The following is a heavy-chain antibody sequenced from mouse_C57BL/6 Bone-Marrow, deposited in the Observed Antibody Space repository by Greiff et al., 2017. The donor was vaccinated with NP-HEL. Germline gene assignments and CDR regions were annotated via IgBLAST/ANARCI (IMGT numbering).Heavy chain of an antibody. CDR3: ARQRGYGYGDGWFAY. CDR2: ISNGGGST. Sequence: DVMLVESGGGLVQPGGSLKLSCAASGFTFSDYYMYWVRQTPEKRLEWVAYISNGGGSTYYPDTLKGRFIISRDNAKNTLYLQMSRLKSEDTAMYYCARQRGYGYGDGWFAYWGQGTLVTVSA. V-gene: IGHV5-12*01. CDR1: GFTFSDYY. D-gene: IGHD2-2*01. J-gene: IGHJ3*01.